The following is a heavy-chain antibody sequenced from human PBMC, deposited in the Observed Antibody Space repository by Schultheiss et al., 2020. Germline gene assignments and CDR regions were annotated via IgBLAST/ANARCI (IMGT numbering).Heavy chain of an antibody. V-gene: IGHV3-30*18. CDR3: AKEDGSGWLVYG. Sequence: GGSLRLSCAASGFTFSSYGMHWVRQAPGKGLEWVAVISYDESNKYYADPVEGRFTISRDNSKNTLYLQMNSLRAEDTAVYYCAKEDGSGWLVYGWGQGTLVTVSS. CDR2: ISYDESNK. D-gene: IGHD6-19*01. J-gene: IGHJ4*02. CDR1: GFTFSSYG.